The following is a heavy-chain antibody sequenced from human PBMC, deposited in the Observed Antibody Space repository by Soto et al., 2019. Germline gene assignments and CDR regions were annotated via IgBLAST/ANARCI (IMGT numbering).Heavy chain of an antibody. CDR2: ISWDGGST. D-gene: IGHD3-9*01. CDR3: AKALNPGKGLRYGLGNGMDV. Sequence: GGSLRLSCAASGFTFDDYTMHWVRQAPGKGLEWVSLISWDGGSTYYADSVKGRFTISRDNSKNSLYLQMNSLRTEDTALYYCAKALNPGKGLRYGLGNGMDVWGQGTTVTVSS. V-gene: IGHV3-43*01. CDR1: GFTFDDYT. J-gene: IGHJ6*02.